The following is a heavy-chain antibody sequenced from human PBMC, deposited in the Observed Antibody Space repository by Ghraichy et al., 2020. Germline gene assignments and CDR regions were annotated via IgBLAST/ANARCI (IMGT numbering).Heavy chain of an antibody. D-gene: IGHD3-3*02. Sequence: GESLNISCAASGFTFRSYSLNWVRQAPGKGLEWISYIRSSDNTIYYADSVKGRFSISSDNAKNSLYLQMNSLRDEDTAVYYCVRDQHFAFDYWGQGILVTVSS. CDR3: VRDQHFAFDY. J-gene: IGHJ4*02. CDR2: IRSSDNTI. V-gene: IGHV3-48*02. CDR1: GFTFRSYS.